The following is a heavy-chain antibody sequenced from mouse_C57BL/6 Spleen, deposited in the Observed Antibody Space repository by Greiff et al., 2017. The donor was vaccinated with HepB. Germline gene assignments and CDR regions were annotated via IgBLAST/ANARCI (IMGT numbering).Heavy chain of an antibody. CDR3: ARHYYDYFFAY. CDR1: GFTFSSYT. D-gene: IGHD2-4*01. CDR2: ISGGGGNT. V-gene: IGHV5-9*01. J-gene: IGHJ3*01. Sequence: EVKVVESGGGLVKPGGSLKLSCAASGFTFSSYTMSWVRQTPEKRLEWVATISGGGGNTYYPDSVKGRFTISRDNAKNTLYLQMSSLRSEDTALYYCARHYYDYFFAYWGQGTLVTVSA.